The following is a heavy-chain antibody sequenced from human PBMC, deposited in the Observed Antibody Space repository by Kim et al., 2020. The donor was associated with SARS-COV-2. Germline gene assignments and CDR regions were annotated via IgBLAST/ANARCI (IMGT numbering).Heavy chain of an antibody. Sequence: RYSPAFQGQVTISVDKSTTTADLQWSSLKASDTAMYYCARSAGPYDYYFDYWGQGTLVTVSS. J-gene: IGHJ4*02. V-gene: IGHV5-51*01. D-gene: IGHD3-16*01. CDR3: ARSAGPYDYYFDY.